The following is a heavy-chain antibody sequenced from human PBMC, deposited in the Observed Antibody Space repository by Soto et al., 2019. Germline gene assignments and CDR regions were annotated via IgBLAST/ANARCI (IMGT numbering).Heavy chain of an antibody. V-gene: IGHV3-30*02. D-gene: IGHD3-10*02. Sequence: QDQLVQSGGGAVQPGGSLRLSCEVSGIKFDSYGMHWVRQAPGKGLEWVAVISFDGNEKHYADSVKGRFTISRDNSKNTLFLHMSNLRAEDTAMYYCTIVRVADSALDHWGQGTLVTVSS. J-gene: IGHJ4*02. CDR1: GIKFDSYG. CDR2: ISFDGNEK. CDR3: TIVRVADSALDH.